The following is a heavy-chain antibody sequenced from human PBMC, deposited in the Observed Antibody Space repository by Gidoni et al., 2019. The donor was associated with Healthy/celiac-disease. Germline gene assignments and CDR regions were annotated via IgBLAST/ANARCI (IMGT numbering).Heavy chain of an antibody. CDR3: ARDSGEFDY. V-gene: IGHV3-30-3*01. J-gene: IGHJ4*02. D-gene: IGHD3-10*01. Sequence: QMKLVESGGGLVQPGRSLSLSCPASGFTFSSYAMHWVRQAPGKGLEWVAVISDDGSNKYYADSVKGRFTISRDNSKNTLYRQMNSLRAEDTAVYYCARDSGEFDYWGQGTLVTVSS. CDR1: GFTFSSYA. CDR2: ISDDGSNK.